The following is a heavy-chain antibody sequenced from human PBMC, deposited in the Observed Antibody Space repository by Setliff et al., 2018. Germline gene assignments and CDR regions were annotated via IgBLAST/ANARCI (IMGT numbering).Heavy chain of an antibody. CDR2: IIPIFGTA. J-gene: IGHJ6*04. Sequence: SVKVSCKASGGTFSSYAISWVRQAPGQGLEWMGRIIPIFGTANYAQKFQGRVTITADKSTSTAYMELSSLRSEDTAVYYCARDLIDPDYGDYLSFYYYGMDVWGKGTTVTVSS. CDR3: ARDLIDPDYGDYLSFYYYGMDV. CDR1: GGTFSSYA. V-gene: IGHV1-69*06. D-gene: IGHD4-17*01.